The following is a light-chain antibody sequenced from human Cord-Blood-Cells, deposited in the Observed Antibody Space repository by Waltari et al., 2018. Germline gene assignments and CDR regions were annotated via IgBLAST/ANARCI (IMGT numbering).Light chain of an antibody. J-gene: IGLJ3*02. Sequence: SYELTQPSSVSVSPGQTARITCSGDVLAKKYARWFQQKPGQAPVLVSYNDSERPPGIPERFSGSDAGTTVTLTIRGGQVEDEADYYCYSAADNNWVFGGGTKLAVL. V-gene: IGLV3-27*01. CDR3: YSAADNNWV. CDR1: VLAKKY. CDR2: NDS.